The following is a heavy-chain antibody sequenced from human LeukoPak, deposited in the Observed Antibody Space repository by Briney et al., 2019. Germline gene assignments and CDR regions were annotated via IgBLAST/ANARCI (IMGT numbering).Heavy chain of an antibody. Sequence: PGGSLRLSCSASRFTFSSYAMHWVRQAPGKGLEYVSAISSNGGSTYYADSVKGRFTISRDNSKNTLYLQMSSLRAEDTAVYYCVKVTSSSWYFSWFDPWGQGTLVTVSS. CDR1: RFTFSSYA. V-gene: IGHV3-64D*06. CDR2: ISSNGGST. D-gene: IGHD6-13*01. J-gene: IGHJ5*02. CDR3: VKVTSSSWYFSWFDP.